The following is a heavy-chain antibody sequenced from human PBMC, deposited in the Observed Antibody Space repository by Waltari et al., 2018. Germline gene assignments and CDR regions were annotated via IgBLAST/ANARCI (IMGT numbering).Heavy chain of an antibody. Sequence: QVQLVQSGAEVKKPGSSVKVSCKASGGTFSSYAISWVRQAPGQGLEWMGGIIPIFGTANYAQKFQGRVTITTDESTSTAYMELSSLRSEDTAVYYCARGERWLQLLGGAFDIWGQGTMVTVSS. J-gene: IGHJ3*02. V-gene: IGHV1-69*05. CDR1: GGTFSSYA. CDR3: ARGERWLQLLGGAFDI. D-gene: IGHD5-12*01. CDR2: IIPIFGTA.